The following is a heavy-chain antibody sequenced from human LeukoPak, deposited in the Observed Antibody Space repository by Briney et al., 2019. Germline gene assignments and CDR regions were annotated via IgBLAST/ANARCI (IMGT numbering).Heavy chain of an antibody. D-gene: IGHD6-19*01. CDR1: GYTFTGYY. V-gene: IGHV1-18*04. CDR3: ARAGDSSTSEYYYYYMDV. Sequence: ASVKVSCKASGYTFTGYYMHWVRQAPGQGLEWMGWISAYNGNTNYAQKLQGRVTMTRDMSTSTVYMELSSLRSEDTAVYYCARAGDSSTSEYYYYYMDVWGKGTTVTVSS. CDR2: ISAYNGNT. J-gene: IGHJ6*03.